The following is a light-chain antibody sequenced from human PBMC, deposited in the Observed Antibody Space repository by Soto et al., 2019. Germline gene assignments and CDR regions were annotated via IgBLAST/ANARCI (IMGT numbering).Light chain of an antibody. CDR2: GAS. J-gene: IGKJ5*01. Sequence: EIVLTQCPGTLSLSPGERATLSCRASQSVSNNYLAWYQQKPGQAPRLIIYGASSRATGIPDRLSGSGSGTDFTLTISRLEPEDFAVYYCQKYGSSLITCGQGTRLEIK. CDR3: QKYGSSLIT. CDR1: QSVSNNY. V-gene: IGKV3-20*01.